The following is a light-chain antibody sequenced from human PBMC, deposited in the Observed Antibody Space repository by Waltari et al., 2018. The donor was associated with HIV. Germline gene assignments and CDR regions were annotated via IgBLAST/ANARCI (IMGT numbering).Light chain of an antibody. CDR2: DAS. V-gene: IGKV3-11*01. CDR1: QSLRTY. CDR3: QQYGDDPYS. J-gene: IGKJ2*01. Sequence: EIVLTQSPATLSVSPGDGATLSCTSSQSLRTYLAWYQHIPGQAPRLLIYDASNRASGIPDRFSGSGSWTVFTLTISRLEPEDFGVYYCQQYGDDPYSFGQGTKLETK.